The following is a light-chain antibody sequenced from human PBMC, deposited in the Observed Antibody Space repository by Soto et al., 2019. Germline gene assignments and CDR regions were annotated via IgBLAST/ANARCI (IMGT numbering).Light chain of an antibody. J-gene: IGLJ3*02. Sequence: QPVLTQSPSASASLGASVKLTCTLSSGHSSYAIAWHQQQPEKGPRYLMKINSDGRHTKGDGIPDRFSGSSSGAERYLTISSLQSEDEADYYCQTWGTGIRVFGGGTKVTVL. CDR3: QTWGTGIRV. V-gene: IGLV4-69*01. CDR2: INSDGRH. CDR1: SGHSSYA.